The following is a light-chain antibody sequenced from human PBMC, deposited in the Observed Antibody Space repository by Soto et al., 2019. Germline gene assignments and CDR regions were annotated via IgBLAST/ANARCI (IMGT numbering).Light chain of an antibody. V-gene: IGKV3-20*01. CDR2: GAS. J-gene: IGKJ1*01. Sequence: EIVLTQSPGTLSLSPGERATLSCRASQSVSSSYLAWYQQKPGQAPRLLIYGASSRATGIPDRFSGSGSGTDFTLTISRLEPEDCAVYYCQQFGTSPKTFGQGTQVELK. CDR3: QQFGTSPKT. CDR1: QSVSSSY.